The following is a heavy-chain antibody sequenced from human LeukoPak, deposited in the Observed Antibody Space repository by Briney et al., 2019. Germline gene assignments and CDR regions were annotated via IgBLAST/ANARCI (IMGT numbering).Heavy chain of an antibody. D-gene: IGHD6-13*01. Sequence: PSETLSLTCTVSGYSISSGYYWGWIRQPPGKGLEWIGSIYHSGSTYYNPSLKSRVTISVDTSKNQFSLKLSSVTAADTAVYCCARVGSSSWYNWFDPWGQGTLVTVSS. CDR1: GYSISSGYY. CDR2: IYHSGST. CDR3: ARVGSSSWYNWFDP. V-gene: IGHV4-38-2*02. J-gene: IGHJ5*02.